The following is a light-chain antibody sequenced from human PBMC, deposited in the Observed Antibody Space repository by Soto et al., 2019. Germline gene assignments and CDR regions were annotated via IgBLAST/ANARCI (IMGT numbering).Light chain of an antibody. V-gene: IGKV3-20*01. Sequence: EIVLTQSPGTLSLSPGERATLSCRASQSVSSTYLAWYQQKPGQAPRLLIYGASSRATSIPDRFSGSGSGTDFTLTISRLESEDFAVYYCQHFGSSQVAFGQGTKVEIK. CDR1: QSVSSTY. CDR3: QHFGSSQVA. J-gene: IGKJ1*01. CDR2: GAS.